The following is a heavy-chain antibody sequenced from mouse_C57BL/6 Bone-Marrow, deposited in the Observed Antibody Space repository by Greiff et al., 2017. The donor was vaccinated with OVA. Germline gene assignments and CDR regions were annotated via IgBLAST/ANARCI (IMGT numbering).Heavy chain of an antibody. D-gene: IGHD4-1*01. Sequence: VQLQQPGAELVKPGASVKMSCKASGYTFTSYWITWVKQRPGQGLEWIGDIYPGSGSTNYNEKFKGKATLTAAKSSSTAYMQLSSLTSEDSAVSFCASSWDPYYFDYCGQGTTLTVSS. V-gene: IGHV1-55*01. CDR2: IYPGSGST. CDR3: ASSWDPYYFDY. CDR1: GYTFTSYW. J-gene: IGHJ2*01.